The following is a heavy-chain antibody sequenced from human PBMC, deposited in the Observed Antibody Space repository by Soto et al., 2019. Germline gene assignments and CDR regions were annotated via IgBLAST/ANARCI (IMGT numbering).Heavy chain of an antibody. CDR1: GGTFSSYA. J-gene: IGHJ6*02. Sequence: ASVKVSCKASGGTFSSYAISWVRQAPGQGLEWMGGIIPIFGTANYAQKFQGRVTITADESTSTAYMELSSLRSEDTAVYYCARRRVFGVVTLDVWGQGTTVTVSS. CDR3: ARRRVFGVVTLDV. CDR2: IIPIFGTA. D-gene: IGHD3-3*01. V-gene: IGHV1-69*13.